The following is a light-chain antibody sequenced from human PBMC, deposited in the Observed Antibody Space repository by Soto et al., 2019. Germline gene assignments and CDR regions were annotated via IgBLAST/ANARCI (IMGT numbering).Light chain of an antibody. Sequence: QSVLTQPASVSGSPGQSVSISCSGTSSDVGGFNYVSWYQQHPGRAPKVLIYEVNKRPSVVPDRFSGFKSGSTASLTVSGLQAEDDAEYYCSSYAVINIFVFGTGTKVTV. CDR2: EVN. CDR3: SSYAVINIFV. CDR1: SSDVGGFNY. J-gene: IGLJ1*01. V-gene: IGLV2-8*01.